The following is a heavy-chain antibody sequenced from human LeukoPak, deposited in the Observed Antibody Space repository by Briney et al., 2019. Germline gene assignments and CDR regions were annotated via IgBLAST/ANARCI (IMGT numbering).Heavy chain of an antibody. CDR2: ISNNGGYT. Sequence: GSLRLSCAASGFTFSSSAMSWVRQAPGKGLEWVSAISNNGGYTYYADSVQGRFTISRYNSKSTLCLQMNSLRAEDTAVYYCAKQLGYCSDGSCYFPYWGQGTLVTVSS. D-gene: IGHD2-15*01. CDR1: GFTFSSSA. CDR3: AKQLGYCSDGSCYFPY. V-gene: IGHV3-23*01. J-gene: IGHJ4*02.